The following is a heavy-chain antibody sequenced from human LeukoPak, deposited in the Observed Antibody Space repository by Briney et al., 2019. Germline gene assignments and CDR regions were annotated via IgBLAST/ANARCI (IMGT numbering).Heavy chain of an antibody. CDR3: ARVGDGNRRGWFDP. CDR1: GYTFTGYY. D-gene: IGHD5-24*01. CDR2: INPNSGGT. Sequence: ASVKVSCKASGYTFTGYYMHWVRQAPGQGLEWMGWINPNSGGTNYAQKFQGRVTMTRDTSISTAYMELSRLRSDDTAVYYCARVGDGNRRGWFDPWGQGTLVTVSS. J-gene: IGHJ5*02. V-gene: IGHV1-2*02.